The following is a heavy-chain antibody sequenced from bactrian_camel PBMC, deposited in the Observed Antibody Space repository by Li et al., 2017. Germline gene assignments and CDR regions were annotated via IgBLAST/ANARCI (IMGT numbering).Heavy chain of an antibody. CDR1: GLPVTLCN. V-gene: IGHV3S40*01. CDR2: INSGGGST. CDR3: VVAAPGWPIRMRACGGFGR. D-gene: IGHD6*01. Sequence: VQLVESGGGLVQPGGSLRLSCVGFGLPVTLCNMRWYRQAPGKGLEWVSTINSGGGSTYYADSVKGRFTVSHDNAKNTVYQQMDSLKPEDTAVYYCVVAAPGWPIRMRACGGFGRWGQGTQVTVS. J-gene: IGHJ6*01.